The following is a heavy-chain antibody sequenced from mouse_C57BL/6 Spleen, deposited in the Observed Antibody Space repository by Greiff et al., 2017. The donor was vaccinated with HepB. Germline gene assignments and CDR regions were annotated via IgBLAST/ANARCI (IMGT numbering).Heavy chain of an antibody. V-gene: IGHV1-55*01. CDR2: IYPGSGST. CDR1: GYTFTSYW. J-gene: IGHJ4*01. D-gene: IGHD1-1*01. Sequence: VLLQQPGAELVKPGASVKMSCKASGYTFTSYWITWVKQRPGQGLEWIGDIYPGSGSTNYNEKFKSKATLTVDTSSSTAYMQLSSLTSEDSAVYYCARRSVYYYGSSGAMDYWGQGTSVTVSS. CDR3: ARRSVYYYGSSGAMDY.